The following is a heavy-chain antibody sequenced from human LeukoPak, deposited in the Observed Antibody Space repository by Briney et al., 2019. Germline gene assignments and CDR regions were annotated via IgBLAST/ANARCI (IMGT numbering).Heavy chain of an antibody. Sequence: ASVKVSCTASGFSFTNYYMHWMRQAPGQGLEWMGIIDLSGGGPNYAQKFQGRVTMTRDTSTTTVYMDLGSLRSDDTAVYYCARDRNSGSSLDIWGQGTMLTVSS. CDR2: IDLSGGGP. CDR3: ARDRNSGSSLDI. J-gene: IGHJ3*02. CDR1: GFSFTNYY. D-gene: IGHD6-6*01. V-gene: IGHV1-46*01.